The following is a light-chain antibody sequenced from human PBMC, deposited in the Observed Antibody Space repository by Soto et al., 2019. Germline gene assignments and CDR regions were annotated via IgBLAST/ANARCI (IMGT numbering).Light chain of an antibody. CDR3: LQANRVPLS. CDR1: QGISTN. Sequence: DIQMTQSPSSVSASVGDRVTMTCRASQGISTNLAWYQQKPGKAPKLLIYAASSLQSGVPPRFSGSGSGTDFTLTISSLQPEDFAVYYCLQANRVPLSFGQGTRLEIK. V-gene: IGKV1-12*01. CDR2: AAS. J-gene: IGKJ5*01.